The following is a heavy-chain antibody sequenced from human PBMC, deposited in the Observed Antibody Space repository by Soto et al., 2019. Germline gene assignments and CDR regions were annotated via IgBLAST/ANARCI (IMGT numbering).Heavy chain of an antibody. D-gene: IGHD5-12*01. V-gene: IGHV3-23*01. Sequence: GESLKISCAASGFTFTTYVMSWVRQAPGKGLEWVATISGSGGSTYYADSVKGRFTISRDNSKNTLFLQMNSLRAEDTAVYYCARSGRYTGYDFPFDYWGQGTLVTVSS. CDR2: ISGSGGST. J-gene: IGHJ4*02. CDR1: GFTFTTYV. CDR3: ARSGRYTGYDFPFDY.